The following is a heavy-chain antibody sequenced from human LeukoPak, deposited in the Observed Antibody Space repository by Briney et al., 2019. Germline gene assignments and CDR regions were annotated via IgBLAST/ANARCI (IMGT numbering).Heavy chain of an antibody. Sequence: SVKVSCKASGGTFSSYAISWVRQAPGQGLEWMGGIIPIFGTANYAQKFQGRVTITADKSTSTAYMELSSLRSEDTAVYYCAREVPTYDYVWGSYGYWGQGTLVTVSS. J-gene: IGHJ4*02. D-gene: IGHD3-16*01. CDR3: AREVPTYDYVWGSYGY. CDR2: IIPIFGTA. V-gene: IGHV1-69*06. CDR1: GGTFSSYA.